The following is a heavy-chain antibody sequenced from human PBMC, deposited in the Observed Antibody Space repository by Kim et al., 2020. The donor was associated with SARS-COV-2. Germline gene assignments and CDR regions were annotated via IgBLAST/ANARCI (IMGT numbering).Heavy chain of an antibody. CDR1: GFTFSSYA. J-gene: IGHJ6*02. D-gene: IGHD2-2*01. CDR2: ISGSGGST. CDR3: AKDLGYCSSTSCYQAYVYYYYGMDV. V-gene: IGHV3-23*01. Sequence: GGSLRLSCAASGFTFSSYAMSWVRQAPGKGLEWVSAISGSGGSTYYADSVKGRFTISRDNSKNTLYLQMNSLRAEDTAVYYCAKDLGYCSSTSCYQAYVYYYYGMDVWGQGTTVTVSS.